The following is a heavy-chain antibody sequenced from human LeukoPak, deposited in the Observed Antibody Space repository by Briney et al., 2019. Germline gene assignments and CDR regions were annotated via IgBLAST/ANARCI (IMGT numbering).Heavy chain of an antibody. CDR1: GYTFTSYG. Sequence: ASVKVSCKASGYTFTSYGISWVRQAPGQGLEWMGWISAYNGHTNYAQKLQGRVTMTTDTSTSTAYMELRSLRSDDAAVYYCARGGRWELPRPYAFDIWGQGTMVTVSS. CDR2: ISAYNGHT. CDR3: ARGGRWELPRPYAFDI. D-gene: IGHD1-26*01. J-gene: IGHJ3*02. V-gene: IGHV1-18*01.